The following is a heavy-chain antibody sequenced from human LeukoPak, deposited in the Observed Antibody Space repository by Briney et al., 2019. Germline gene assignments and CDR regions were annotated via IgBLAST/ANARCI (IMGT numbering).Heavy chain of an antibody. J-gene: IGHJ4*02. CDR2: IWYDGSNK. CDR3: ARSPILYDSSGYYTLDY. Sequence: PGGSLRLSCAASGFTFSSYGMHWVRQAPGKGLEWVAVIWYDGSNKYYADSVKGRFTISRDNSKNTLYLQMNSLRAEDTAVYYCARSPILYDSSGYYTLDYWGQGTLVTVSS. CDR1: GFTFSSYG. D-gene: IGHD3-22*01. V-gene: IGHV3-33*01.